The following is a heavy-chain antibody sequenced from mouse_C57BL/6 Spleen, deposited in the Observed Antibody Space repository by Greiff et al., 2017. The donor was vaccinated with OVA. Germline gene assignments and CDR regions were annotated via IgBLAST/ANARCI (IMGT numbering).Heavy chain of an antibody. CDR2: IWGGGST. CDR3: ASPHYYGSSYWYFDV. CDR1: GFSLTSYC. J-gene: IGHJ1*03. V-gene: IGHV2-2*01. Sequence: QVQLPQSGPGLVQPSQSLSITCTVSGFSLTSYCVHWVRQSPGKGREWLGGIWGGGSTDYNAAFITRLSISKDNSKSQVFFKMNSLQADDTAIYYCASPHYYGSSYWYFDVWGTGTTVTVSS. D-gene: IGHD1-1*01.